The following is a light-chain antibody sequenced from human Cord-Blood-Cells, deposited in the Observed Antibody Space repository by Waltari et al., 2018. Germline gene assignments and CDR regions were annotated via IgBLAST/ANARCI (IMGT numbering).Light chain of an antibody. J-gene: IGKJ2*03. CDR2: AAS. CDR1: QSISSY. CDR3: QQSYSTPRYS. V-gene: IGKV1-39*01. Sequence: DIQMTQSPSSLSASVGDRVTITYRASQSISSYLNWYQQKPGKAPKLLIYAASSLQSGVPPRCSGSGSGTDFTLPISSLQPEDFATYYCQQSYSTPRYSFGQGTKLEIK.